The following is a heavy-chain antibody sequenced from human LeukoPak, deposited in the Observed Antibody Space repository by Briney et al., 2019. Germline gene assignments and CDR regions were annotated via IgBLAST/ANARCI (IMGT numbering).Heavy chain of an antibody. CDR1: GYTFTSYD. J-gene: IGHJ6*03. V-gene: IGHV1-8*03. CDR3: ARGQIEYSSSLGAYYYYYMDV. Sequence: ASVKVSCKASGYTFTSYDINWVRQATGQGLEWMGWMNPNSGNTGCAQKFQGRVTITRNTSISTAYMELSSLRSEDTAVYYCARGQIEYSSSLGAYYYYYMDVWGKGTTVTVSS. CDR2: MNPNSGNT. D-gene: IGHD6-6*01.